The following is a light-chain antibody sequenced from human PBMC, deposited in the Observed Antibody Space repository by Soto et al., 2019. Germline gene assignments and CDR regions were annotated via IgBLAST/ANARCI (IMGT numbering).Light chain of an antibody. CDR2: DAS. J-gene: IGKJ1*01. V-gene: IGKV3-11*01. CDR3: QDRSSWPLGT. Sequence: IVLTQSPATLSLSPGERATLSRRASRSVRTYLAWYQQKPGQAPRLLISDASTREYDVPARFSGSGSGTDFTLTISGLEPEDSAIYYCQDRSSWPLGTFGQGTKVDI. CDR1: RSVRTY.